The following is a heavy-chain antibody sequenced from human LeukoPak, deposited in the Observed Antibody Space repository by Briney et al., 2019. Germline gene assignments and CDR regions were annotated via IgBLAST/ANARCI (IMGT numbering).Heavy chain of an antibody. CDR1: GFSLSTSGVG. J-gene: IGHJ4*02. CDR3: AHIYGGNSDLFDY. Sequence: SGPTLVNPTQTLTLTCTFSGFSLSTSGVGVGWIRQPPGNALERLALIYWDDDKRYNPSLTSRLTMSKDTSKNQVVLRMTKMDPVDTGTYFCAHIYGGNSDLFDYWGQGALVTAPS. D-gene: IGHD4-23*01. V-gene: IGHV2-5*02. CDR2: IYWDDDK.